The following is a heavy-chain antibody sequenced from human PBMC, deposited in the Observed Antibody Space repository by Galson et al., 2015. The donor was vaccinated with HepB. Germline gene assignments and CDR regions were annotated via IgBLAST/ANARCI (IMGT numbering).Heavy chain of an antibody. V-gene: IGHV3-7*01. D-gene: IGHD3-16*01. CDR1: GFTFSTSW. Sequence: SLRLSCAASGFTFSTSWMSWVRQAPGKGLEWVGCIKEDGTDKYYVDSVKGRFTISRDNAENSLYLQMNSLRAEDTAVYYCTSALWGPQYWGQGALVAVPS. J-gene: IGHJ4*02. CDR2: IKEDGTDK. CDR3: TSALWGPQY.